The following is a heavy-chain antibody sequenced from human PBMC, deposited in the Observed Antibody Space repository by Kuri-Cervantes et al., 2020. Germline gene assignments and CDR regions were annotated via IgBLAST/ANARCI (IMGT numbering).Heavy chain of an antibody. Sequence: GGSLRLSCAASGFTVNTNYMTWVRQAPGKGLEWVSVIYSGGSIYYADFVKGRFTISRDNSKNTVYLQMNSLRAEDTAVYYCARPKYCSGGSCLLKPSPYYYYGMDVWGQGTTVTVSS. CDR3: ARPKYCSGGSCLLKPSPYYYYGMDV. D-gene: IGHD2-15*01. CDR1: GFTVNTNY. V-gene: IGHV3-53*05. J-gene: IGHJ6*02. CDR2: IYSGGSI.